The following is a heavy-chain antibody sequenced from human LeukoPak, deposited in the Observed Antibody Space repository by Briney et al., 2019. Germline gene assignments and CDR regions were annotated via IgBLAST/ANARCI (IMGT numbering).Heavy chain of an antibody. Sequence: GGSLRLSCEASGLILRGHAMSWVRQAPGKGLEWVSGIGDSGEIERYADSVKGRFTISRDNFRNTVYLELRSLRPEDTAVYYCVKGYSSGWTPFDYWGQGTQVTVSS. D-gene: IGHD6-19*01. CDR3: VKGYSSGWTPFDY. CDR1: GLILRGHA. V-gene: IGHV3-23*01. CDR2: IGDSGEIE. J-gene: IGHJ4*02.